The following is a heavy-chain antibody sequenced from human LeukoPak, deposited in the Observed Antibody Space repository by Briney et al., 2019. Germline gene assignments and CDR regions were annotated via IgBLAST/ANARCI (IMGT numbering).Heavy chain of an antibody. J-gene: IGHJ4*02. CDR2: ISGSGSST. CDR3: ARRNIAAAALDY. D-gene: IGHD6-13*01. Sequence: TGGSLRLSCEASGFTFSAYAMTWVRQAPGKGLEWVSAISGSGSSTYYADSVKGRFTISRDNSKNTLYLQMNSLRAEDTAVYYCARRNIAAAALDYWGQGTLVTVSS. V-gene: IGHV3-23*01. CDR1: GFTFSAYA.